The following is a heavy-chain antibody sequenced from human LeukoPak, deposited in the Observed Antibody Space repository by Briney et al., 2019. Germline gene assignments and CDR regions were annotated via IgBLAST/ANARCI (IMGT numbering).Heavy chain of an antibody. CDR3: AHRTYYGSGSYYNAPVDY. J-gene: IGHJ4*02. V-gene: IGHV2-5*01. CDR2: IYWNDDK. CDR1: GFSLSTSGGG. D-gene: IGHD3-10*01. Sequence: SGPTLVNPTQTLTLTCTFSGFSLSTSGGGVGWIRQPPGKALEWLALIYWNDDKRYSPSLKSRLTITKDTSKNQVVLTMTNMDPVDTATYYCAHRTYYGSGSYYNAPVDYWGQGTLVTVSS.